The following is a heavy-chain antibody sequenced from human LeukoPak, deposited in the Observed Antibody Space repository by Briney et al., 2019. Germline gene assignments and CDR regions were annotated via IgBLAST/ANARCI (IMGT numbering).Heavy chain of an antibody. J-gene: IGHJ4*02. CDR3: AKDGFDY. Sequence: GGSLRLSCAASGFTVSSNYMSWVRQAPGKGLEWVSIIYSGGSTYYADSVKGRFTISRDNAKNSLYLQMNSLRAEDTALYYCAKDGFDYWGQGTLVTVSS. CDR1: GFTVSSNY. V-gene: IGHV3-53*05. CDR2: IYSGGST.